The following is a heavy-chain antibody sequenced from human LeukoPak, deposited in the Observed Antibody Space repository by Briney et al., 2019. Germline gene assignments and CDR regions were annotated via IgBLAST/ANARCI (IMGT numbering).Heavy chain of an antibody. CDR2: INHSGST. V-gene: IGHV4-34*01. CDR3: ARGLGGYYYDSSGYYSDY. CDR1: GGSFSGYY. J-gene: IGHJ4*02. D-gene: IGHD3-22*01. Sequence: SETLSLTCAVYGGSFSGYYWSWIRQPPGKGLEWIGEINHSGSTNYNPSLKSRVTISVDTSKNQFSLKLSSVTAADTAVYYCARGLGGYYYDSSGYYSDYWGQGTLVTVSS.